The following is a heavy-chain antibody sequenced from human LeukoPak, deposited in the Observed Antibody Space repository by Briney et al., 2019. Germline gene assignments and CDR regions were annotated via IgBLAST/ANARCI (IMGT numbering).Heavy chain of an antibody. J-gene: IGHJ4*02. V-gene: IGHV3-21*01. CDR1: GFTFNSHS. Sequence: GGSLRLSCAASGFTFNSHSMNWVRQAPGKGLEWVSSISTSSSYIYYADSVKGRFTISRGNAKNSLYLQMNSLRAEDTAVYYCARPRGNVEMAAIPFDYWGQGTLVTVSS. CDR2: ISTSSSYI. D-gene: IGHD5-24*01. CDR3: ARPRGNVEMAAIPFDY.